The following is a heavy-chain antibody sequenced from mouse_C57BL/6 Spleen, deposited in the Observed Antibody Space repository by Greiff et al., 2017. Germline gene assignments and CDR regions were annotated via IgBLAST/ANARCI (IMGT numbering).Heavy chain of an antibody. CDR1: GYTFTSYW. J-gene: IGHJ3*01. CDR2: IHPTCGST. D-gene: IGHD1-1*01. V-gene: IGHV1-64*01. CDR3: AKEDYCGSTWFAY. Sequence: VQLQQPGAELVKPGASVKLSCKASGYTFTSYWIHWVKQRPGQGLEWIGMIHPTCGSTNYNEKFKTKATLTVDKSSSTHYMQLSSPTSEDAAVYACAKEDYCGSTWFAYWGQGTLVTVSA.